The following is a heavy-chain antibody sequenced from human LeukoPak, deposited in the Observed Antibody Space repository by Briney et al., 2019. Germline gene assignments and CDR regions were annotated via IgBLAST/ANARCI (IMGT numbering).Heavy chain of an antibody. D-gene: IGHD3-22*01. V-gene: IGHV3-23*01. CDR3: AKAEGITMIVVVITPFDY. CDR2: ISGSGGGT. J-gene: IGHJ4*02. CDR1: GFTFSSYA. Sequence: GGSLRLSCAASGFTFSSYAMSWVRQAPGKGLEWVSAISGSGGGTYYADSVKGRFTISRDNSKNTLYLQMNSLRTEDTAVYYCAKAEGITMIVVVITPFDYWGQGTLVTVSS.